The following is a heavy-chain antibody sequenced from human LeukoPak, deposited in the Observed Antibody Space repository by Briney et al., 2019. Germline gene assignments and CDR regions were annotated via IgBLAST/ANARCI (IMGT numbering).Heavy chain of an antibody. D-gene: IGHD3-9*01. CDR3: AKGPRGRYFDWLLPT. Sequence: GGSLRLSCAASGFTFSSYGMSWVRQAPGKGLKWVSAISGSGGSTYYADSVKGRFTISRDNSKNTLYLQMNSLRAEDTAVYYCAKGPRGRYFDWLLPTWGQGTLVTVSS. V-gene: IGHV3-23*01. CDR2: ISGSGGST. J-gene: IGHJ4*02. CDR1: GFTFSSYG.